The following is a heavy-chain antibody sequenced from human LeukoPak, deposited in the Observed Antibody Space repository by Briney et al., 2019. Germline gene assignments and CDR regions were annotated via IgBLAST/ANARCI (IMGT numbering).Heavy chain of an antibody. CDR1: GFTFSSYA. V-gene: IGHV3-30*04. CDR2: ISYDGSNK. CDR3: AKDTEWLSYFDY. J-gene: IGHJ4*02. D-gene: IGHD5-12*01. Sequence: GGSLRLSCAASGFTFSSYAMHWVRQAPGKGLEWVAVISYDGSNKYYADSVKGRFTISRDNSKNTLYLQMNSLRAEDTAVYYCAKDTEWLSYFDYWGQGTLVTVSS.